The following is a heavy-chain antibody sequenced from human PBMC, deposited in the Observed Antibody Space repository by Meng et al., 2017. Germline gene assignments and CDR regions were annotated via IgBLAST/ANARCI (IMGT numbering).Heavy chain of an antibody. CDR2: INHSGST. V-gene: IGHV4-34*01. J-gene: IGHJ4*02. D-gene: IGHD5-18*01. Sequence: GQLQQWGAGLLKPSATLSLTCAVYGGSFSGYYWSWIRQPPGKGLEWIGEINHSGSTNYNPSLKSRVTISVDTSKNQFSLKLSSVTAADTAVYYCASSGYSYGYRFDYWGQGTLVTVSS. CDR1: GGSFSGYY. CDR3: ASSGYSYGYRFDY.